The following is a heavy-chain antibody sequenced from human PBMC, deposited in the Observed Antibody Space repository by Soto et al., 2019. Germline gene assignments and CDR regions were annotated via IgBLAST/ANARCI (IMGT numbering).Heavy chain of an antibody. Sequence: TLSLTCTVSVGSISSGGYYWSWIRQHPGKGLEWIGYIYYSGSTYYNPSLKSRVTISVDTSKNQFSLKLSSVTAADTAVYYCARDGVDNKVGPVGFDPWGQGTLVTVSS. CDR3: ARDGVDNKVGPVGFDP. CDR2: IYYSGST. J-gene: IGHJ5*02. V-gene: IGHV4-31*03. CDR1: VGSISSGGYY. D-gene: IGHD1-26*01.